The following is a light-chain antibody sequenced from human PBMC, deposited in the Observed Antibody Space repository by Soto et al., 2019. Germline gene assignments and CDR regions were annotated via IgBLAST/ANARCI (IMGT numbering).Light chain of an antibody. Sequence: DIQITQSQSSLSASVGDRVTITCQASQDISNYLNWYQQKPGKAPKLLIYDASNLETGDPSRFSGSGSGTDFTFTISSLQPEDIATYYCQQYDNLPLPFGGGTKVDIK. CDR3: QQYDNLPLP. CDR2: DAS. CDR1: QDISNY. V-gene: IGKV1-33*01. J-gene: IGKJ4*01.